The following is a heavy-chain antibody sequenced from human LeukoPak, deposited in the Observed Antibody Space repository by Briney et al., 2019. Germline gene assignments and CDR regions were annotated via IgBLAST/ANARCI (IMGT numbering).Heavy chain of an antibody. CDR2: INPNSGGT. Sequence: ASVKVSCKASGYTFTRYHMHWVRQAPGQGLEWMGWINPNSGGTNYAQKFQGRVTMTRDTSISTAYMELSRLKSDDTAVYYWARGPNQQLVLGAFDIWGQGTMVTVSS. D-gene: IGHD6-13*01. CDR3: ARGPNQQLVLGAFDI. CDR1: GYTFTRYH. V-gene: IGHV1-2*02. J-gene: IGHJ3*02.